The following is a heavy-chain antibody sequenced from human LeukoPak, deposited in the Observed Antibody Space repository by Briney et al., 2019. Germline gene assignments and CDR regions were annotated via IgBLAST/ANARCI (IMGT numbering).Heavy chain of an antibody. CDR3: ASLRLSQAY. V-gene: IGHV4-34*01. CDR1: GGSFSGYY. J-gene: IGHJ4*02. Sequence: ASETLSLTCAVYGGSFSGYYWSWIRQPPGKGLEWIGEINHSGSTNYNPSLKSRVTISVDTSKNQFSLKLSSVTAADTAVYYCASLRLSQAYWGQGTLVTVSS. D-gene: IGHD3-16*02. CDR2: INHSGST.